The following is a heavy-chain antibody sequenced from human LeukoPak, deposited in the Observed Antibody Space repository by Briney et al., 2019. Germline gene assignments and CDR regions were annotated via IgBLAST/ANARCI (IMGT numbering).Heavy chain of an antibody. D-gene: IGHD4-17*01. J-gene: IGHJ4*02. Sequence: ASVKVSCKVSGYTLTELSMHWVRQAPGKRLEWMGGFDPEDGETIYAQKFQGRVTMTEDTSTDTAYMELSSLRSEDTAVYYCATEVGGTVTTVFDYWGQGTLVTVSS. CDR1: GYTLTELS. CDR2: FDPEDGET. CDR3: ATEVGGTVTTVFDY. V-gene: IGHV1-24*01.